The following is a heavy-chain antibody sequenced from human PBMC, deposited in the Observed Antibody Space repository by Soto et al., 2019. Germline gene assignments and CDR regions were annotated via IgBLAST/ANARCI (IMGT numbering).Heavy chain of an antibody. CDR1: GYTFTSYG. CDR2: ISTYKGNT. V-gene: IGHV1-18*01. J-gene: IGHJ4*02. Sequence: QVQLVQSGPEVKKPGASVKVSCKTSGYTFTSYGIAWVRQAPGQGLEWMGWISTYKGNTNYAQKFQGRVTMTTDTSTSTGYMELRSLRSDDTAVYYCSPRSPAFDYWGQGTMVTDSS. CDR3: SPRSPAFDY.